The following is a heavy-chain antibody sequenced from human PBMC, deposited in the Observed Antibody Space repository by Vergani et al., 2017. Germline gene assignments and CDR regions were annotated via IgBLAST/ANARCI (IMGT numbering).Heavy chain of an antibody. CDR3: TSDLGVTAVKYYYYYYMDV. Sequence: EVQLVESGGGLVKPGGSLRLSRAASGFTFSNAWMSWVRQAPGKGLEWVGRIKSKTDGGTTDYAAPVKGRFTISRDESKNTLYLQMNSLKTEDTAVYYCTSDLGVTAVKYYYYYYMDVWGKGTTVTVSS. V-gene: IGHV3-15*01. J-gene: IGHJ6*03. D-gene: IGHD3-16*01. CDR1: GFTFSNAW. CDR2: IKSKTDGGTT.